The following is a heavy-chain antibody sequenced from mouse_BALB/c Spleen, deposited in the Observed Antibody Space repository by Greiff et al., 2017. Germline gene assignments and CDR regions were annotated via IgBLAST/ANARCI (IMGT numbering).Heavy chain of an antibody. CDR1: GYAFSSYW. V-gene: IGHV1-80*01. CDR2: IYPGDGDT. CDR3: ARNRDYDHYYAMDY. J-gene: IGHJ4*01. Sequence: VQGVESGAELVRPGSSVKISCKASGYAFSSYWMNWVKQRPGQGLEWIGQIYPGDGDTNYNGKFKGKATLTADKSSSTAYMQLSSLTSEDSAVYFCARNRDYDHYYAMDYWGQGTSVTVSS. D-gene: IGHD2-4*01.